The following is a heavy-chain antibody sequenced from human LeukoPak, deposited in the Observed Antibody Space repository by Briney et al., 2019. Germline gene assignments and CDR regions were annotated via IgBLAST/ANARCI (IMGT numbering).Heavy chain of an antibody. CDR1: GGSISGSGYY. CDR3: ARGGYSGSDWTT. D-gene: IGHD5-12*01. Sequence: SETLSLTCTVSGGSISGSGYYWSWIRQPPGKGLEWIGYIYHSGDTRYNPSLKSRVTISVDTSKSQFSLKVSSVTAADTAVYYCARGGYSGSDWTTWGQGTLVTVSS. CDR2: IYHSGDT. J-gene: IGHJ5*02. V-gene: IGHV4-61*08.